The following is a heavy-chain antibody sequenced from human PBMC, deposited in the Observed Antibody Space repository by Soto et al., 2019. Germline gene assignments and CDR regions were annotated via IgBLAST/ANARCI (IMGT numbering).Heavy chain of an antibody. CDR2: ISSSSSTI. CDR1: GFTFSSYS. J-gene: IGHJ6*02. D-gene: IGHD6-19*01. Sequence: EVQLVESGGGLVQPGGSLRLSCAASGFTFSSYSMNWVRQAPGKGLEWVSYISSSSSTIYYADSVKGRFTISRDNAKNSLYLQMNGLRAEDTAVYYCARAIDSGGWFVRMDVWGQGTTVTVSS. V-gene: IGHV3-48*01. CDR3: ARAIDSGGWFVRMDV.